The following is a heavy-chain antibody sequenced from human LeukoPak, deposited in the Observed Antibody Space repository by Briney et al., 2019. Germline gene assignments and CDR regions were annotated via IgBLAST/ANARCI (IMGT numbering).Heavy chain of an antibody. CDR1: GYTFTSYG. J-gene: IGHJ5*02. V-gene: IGHV1-18*01. CDR3: ARDLGDYIVVVPAASEFDP. D-gene: IGHD2-2*01. CDR2: ISAYNGNT. Sequence: GASVKVSRKASGYTFTSYGISWVRQAPGQGLEWMGWISAYNGNTNYAQKLQGRVTMTTDTSTSTAYMELRSLRSDDTAVYYCARDLGDYIVVVPAASEFDPWGQGTLVTVSS.